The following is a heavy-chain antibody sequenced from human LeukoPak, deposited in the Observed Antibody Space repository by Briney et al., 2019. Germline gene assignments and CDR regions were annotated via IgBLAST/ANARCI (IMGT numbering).Heavy chain of an antibody. CDR1: GFTFDDYA. Sequence: GGSLRLSCAASGFTFDDYAMHWVRQAPGKGLEWVSGISWNSGSIGYADSVKGRFTISRDNAKNSLYLQMNSLRAEDTALYYCAKESHDILTGYYTDWGQGTLVTVSS. CDR2: ISWNSGSI. D-gene: IGHD3-9*01. CDR3: AKESHDILTGYYTD. J-gene: IGHJ4*02. V-gene: IGHV3-9*01.